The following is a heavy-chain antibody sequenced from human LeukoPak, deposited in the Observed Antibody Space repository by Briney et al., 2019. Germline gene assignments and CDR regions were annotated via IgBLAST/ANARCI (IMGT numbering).Heavy chain of an antibody. CDR3: ATSEPGPPDTYFDY. CDR1: GGSISSYY. CDR2: IYYSGST. J-gene: IGHJ4*02. Sequence: SETLSLTCTVSGGSISSYYWSWIRQPPGKGLEWIGYIYYSGSTNYNPSLKSRVTISVDTSKNQFSLKLSSVTAADTAVYYCATSEPGPPDTYFDYWGQGTLVTVSS. V-gene: IGHV4-59*01.